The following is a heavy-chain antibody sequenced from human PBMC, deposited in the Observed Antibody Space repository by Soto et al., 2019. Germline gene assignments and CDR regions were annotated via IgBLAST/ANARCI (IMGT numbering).Heavy chain of an antibody. J-gene: IGHJ4*02. CDR2: INTSGGST. Sequence: QVQLVQSGAEVKKPGASVTVSCKASGYTFTSYYMHWVRQAPGPGLEWMGIINTSGGSTSYAQKFQGRVTMTRETSTSTVYMELSSLRSEDTAVYYCAGSLNQLLSSYFDYWGQGTLVTGSS. V-gene: IGHV1-46*01. CDR1: GYTFTSYY. D-gene: IGHD2-2*01. CDR3: AGSLNQLLSSYFDY.